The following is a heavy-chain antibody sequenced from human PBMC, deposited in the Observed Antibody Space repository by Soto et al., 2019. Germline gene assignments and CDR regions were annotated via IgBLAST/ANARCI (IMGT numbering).Heavy chain of an antibody. D-gene: IGHD1-26*01. CDR1: GFSFGTFV. CDR3: AKVIVEWELLNAFDS. CDR2: ITDSGYTA. V-gene: IGHV3-23*01. Sequence: GGSLRLSCAASGFSFGTFVMTWFRQAPGGGLEWVASITDSGYTASYAETVEGRFTVSRDNSKNTLFLQMDSLRAEDTAIYYCAKVIVEWELLNAFDSWGQGTLVTVSS. J-gene: IGHJ4*02.